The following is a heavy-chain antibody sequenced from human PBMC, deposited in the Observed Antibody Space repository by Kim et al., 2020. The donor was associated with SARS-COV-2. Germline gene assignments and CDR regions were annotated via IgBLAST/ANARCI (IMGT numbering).Heavy chain of an antibody. V-gene: IGHV3-7*01. D-gene: IGHD4-17*01. CDR3: ARGVMSGDYTFDY. Sequence: VDSVKGRFTISRDNAKNSLYLQMNSLRAEDTAVYYCARGVMSGDYTFDYWGQGTLVTVSS. J-gene: IGHJ4*02.